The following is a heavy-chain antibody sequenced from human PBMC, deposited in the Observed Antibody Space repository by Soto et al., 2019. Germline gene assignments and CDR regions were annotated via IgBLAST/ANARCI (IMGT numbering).Heavy chain of an antibody. V-gene: IGHV1-2*04. Sequence: GASVKVSCKASGYTFTGYYMHWVRQSPGQGLEWMGWINPNSGGTNYAQKFQGWVTMTRDTSISTAYMELSSLRSDDTAVYYCAREYDFWSGYVEYWGEGTLVTVSS. CDR3: AREYDFWSGYVEY. CDR1: GYTFTGYY. J-gene: IGHJ4*02. CDR2: INPNSGGT. D-gene: IGHD3-3*01.